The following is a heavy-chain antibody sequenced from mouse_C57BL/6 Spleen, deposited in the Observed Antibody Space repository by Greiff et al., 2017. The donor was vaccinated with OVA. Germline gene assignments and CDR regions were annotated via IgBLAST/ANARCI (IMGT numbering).Heavy chain of an antibody. V-gene: IGHV5-9-1*02. Sequence: EVMLVESGEGLVKPGGSLKLSCAASGFTFSSYAMSWVRQTPEKRLEWVAYISSGGDYIYYADTVKGRFTISRDNARNTLYLQMSSLKSEDTAMYYCTRDLTTTRFAYWGQGTLVTVSA. J-gene: IGHJ3*01. CDR3: TRDLTTTRFAY. CDR1: GFTFSSYA. D-gene: IGHD2-4*01. CDR2: ISSGGDYI.